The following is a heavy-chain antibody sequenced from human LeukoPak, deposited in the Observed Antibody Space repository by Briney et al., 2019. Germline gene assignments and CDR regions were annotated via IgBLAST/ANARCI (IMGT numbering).Heavy chain of an antibody. Sequence: GRSLRLSCAASGFTFDDYAMHWVRQAPGKGLEWVSGISWNSGSIGYADSVKGRFTISRDNAKNSLYLQMNSLRAEDTALYYCATDLDCSGGSCEIGNWDYWGQGTLVTVSS. CDR2: ISWNSGSI. D-gene: IGHD2-15*01. J-gene: IGHJ4*02. CDR3: ATDLDCSGGSCEIGNWDY. V-gene: IGHV3-9*01. CDR1: GFTFDDYA.